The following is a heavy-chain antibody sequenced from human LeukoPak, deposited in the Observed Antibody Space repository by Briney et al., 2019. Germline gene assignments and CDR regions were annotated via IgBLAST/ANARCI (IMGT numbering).Heavy chain of an antibody. CDR1: GFTFKDYG. CDR2: INWNGDGT. V-gene: IGHV3-9*01. CDR3: AKHMRATNTYSFFGLDV. Sequence: GRSLRLSCAATGFTFKDYGMHSVRQPPGKGLEWVSSINWNGDGTDYADSVKGRFTISRDNAKNSLYLQLSSLRPEDTALYYCAKHMRATNTYSFFGLDVWGQGTTVTVSS. J-gene: IGHJ6*02. D-gene: IGHD1-26*01.